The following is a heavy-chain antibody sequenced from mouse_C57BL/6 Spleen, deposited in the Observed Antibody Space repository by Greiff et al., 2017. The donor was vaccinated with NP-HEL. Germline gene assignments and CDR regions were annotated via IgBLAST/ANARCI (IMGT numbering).Heavy chain of an antibody. J-gene: IGHJ2*01. V-gene: IGHV1-22*01. D-gene: IGHD2-3*01. CDR3: ARDWDGYLFDY. CDR2: INPNNGGT. Sequence: EVKLMESGPELVKPGASVKMSCKASGYTFTDYNMHWVKQSHGKSLEWIGYINPNNGGTSYNQKFKGKATLTVNKSSSTAYMELRSLTSEDSAVYYCARDWDGYLFDYWGQGTTLTVSS. CDR1: GYTFTDYN.